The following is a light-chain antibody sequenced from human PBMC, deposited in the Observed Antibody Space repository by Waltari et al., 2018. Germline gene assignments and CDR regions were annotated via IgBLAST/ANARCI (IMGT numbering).Light chain of an antibody. CDR1: SGHRSTI. CDR2: VNRDGSH. J-gene: IGLJ3*02. V-gene: IGLV4-69*01. CDR3: QTGGHGTWV. Sequence: QLVLTQSPSASASLGASVKLTCTLSSGHRSTIIPWLHQQPDKCARYLMKVNRDGSHSKGDEIPDRFSGSSSGAERYLTISTVQSEDEADYYCQTGGHGTWVFGGGTKLTVL.